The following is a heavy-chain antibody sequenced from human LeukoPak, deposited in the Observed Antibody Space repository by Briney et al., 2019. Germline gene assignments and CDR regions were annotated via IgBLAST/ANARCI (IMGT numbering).Heavy chain of an antibody. CDR2: IYYSGST. V-gene: IGHV4-59*01. CDR3: ARVGGLVTNYYYMDV. D-gene: IGHD3-16*02. Sequence: SETLSLTCTVSGGSISSYYWSWIRQPPGKGLEWIGYIYYSGSTNYNPSLKSRVTISVDTSKNQFSLKLSSVTAADTAVYYCARVGGLVTNYYYMDVWGKGTTVTVSS. J-gene: IGHJ6*03. CDR1: GGSISSYY.